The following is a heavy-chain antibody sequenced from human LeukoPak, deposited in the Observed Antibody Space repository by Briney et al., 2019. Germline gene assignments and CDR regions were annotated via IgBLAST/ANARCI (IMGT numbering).Heavy chain of an antibody. CDR1: GYTFTSYD. J-gene: IGHJ4*02. CDR3: ARGARGRSIAARPALGY. Sequence: GASVKVSCKASGYTFTSYDINWVRQATGQGLEWTGWMNPNSGNTGYAQKFQGRVTITRNTSISTAYMELSSLRSEDTAVYYCARGARGRSIAARPALGYWGQGTLVTVSS. V-gene: IGHV1-8*03. D-gene: IGHD6-6*01. CDR2: MNPNSGNT.